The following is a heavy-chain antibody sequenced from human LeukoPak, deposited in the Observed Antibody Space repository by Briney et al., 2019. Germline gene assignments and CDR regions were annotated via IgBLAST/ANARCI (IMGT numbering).Heavy chain of an antibody. CDR2: IRTKAHGGTV. CDR1: GFTFGDYT. J-gene: IGHJ4*02. V-gene: IGHV3-49*03. D-gene: IGHD3-16*01. Sequence: GGSLRLSWTTSGFTFGDYTMSWFRQAPGKGLEWLGFIRTKAHGGTVEYAASVKGRFTISRDDSKNVAYMQINSLKTEDTAIYYCCRVGDHHADAFDVWGQGTLVTVSS. CDR3: CRVGDHHADAFDV.